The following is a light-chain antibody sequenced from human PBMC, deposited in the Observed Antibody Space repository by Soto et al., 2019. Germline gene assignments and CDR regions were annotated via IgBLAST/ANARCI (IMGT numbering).Light chain of an antibody. CDR2: NAS. J-gene: IGKJ2*01. CDR3: HQYNNWPYT. V-gene: IGKV3-15*01. CDR1: QSVSSN. Sequence: EIVMTQSPATLSVSPGERATLSCRASQSVSSNLAWYQQKPGQAPRLLIYNASTRATGIPARFSGSGSGTEFTLTISSLQSEDFAIYYYHQYNNWPYTFGQGTTLEIK.